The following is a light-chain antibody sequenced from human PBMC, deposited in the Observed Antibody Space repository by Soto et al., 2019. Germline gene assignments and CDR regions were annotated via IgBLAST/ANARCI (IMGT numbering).Light chain of an antibody. Sequence: EIVLTQSPGTLSLSPGERVILSCRASQSIPSSSLAWYQQKPCQAPRLVIYGASSRASGIPDRFSASGSGTDFTLTISRLEPEDFAVYYCHQYGSSSYTFGQGTKLEIK. V-gene: IGKV3-20*01. CDR3: HQYGSSSYT. J-gene: IGKJ2*01. CDR1: QSIPSSS. CDR2: GAS.